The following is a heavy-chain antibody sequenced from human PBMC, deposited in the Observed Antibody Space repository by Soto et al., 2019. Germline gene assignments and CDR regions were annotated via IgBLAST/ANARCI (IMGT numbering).Heavy chain of an antibody. D-gene: IGHD3-3*01. Sequence: PSETLSLTCTVSGGSISSGGYYWSWIRQHPGKGLEWIGYIYYSGSTYYNPSLKSRVTISVDTSKNQFSLKLSSVTAADTAVYYCARDSWSKGYYYYAMDVWGQGTTVTVSS. CDR1: GGSISSGGYY. V-gene: IGHV4-31*03. CDR3: ARDSWSKGYYYYAMDV. J-gene: IGHJ6*02. CDR2: IYYSGST.